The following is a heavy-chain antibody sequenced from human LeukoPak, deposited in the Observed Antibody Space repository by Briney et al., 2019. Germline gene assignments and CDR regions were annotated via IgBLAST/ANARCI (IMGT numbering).Heavy chain of an antibody. Sequence: GRSMILSCAASWFTFSSCAIHCVRPAPGKGLEWVAVISYDGSNKYCADSVKGRFTISRDNSKNTLYLQMNSLRAEDTAVYYCARDGRAVAGNGGVDAFDIWGQGTMVTASS. V-gene: IGHV3-30-3*01. J-gene: IGHJ3*02. CDR2: ISYDGSNK. CDR1: WFTFSSCA. CDR3: ARDGRAVAGNGGVDAFDI. D-gene: IGHD6-19*01.